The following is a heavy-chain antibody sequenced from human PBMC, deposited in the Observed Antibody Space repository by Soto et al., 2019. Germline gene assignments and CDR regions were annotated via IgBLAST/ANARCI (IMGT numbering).Heavy chain of an antibody. CDR3: ARTKYDSSAYYYWYLGL. V-gene: IGHV1-69*06. J-gene: IGHJ2*01. D-gene: IGHD3-22*01. CDR2: IIPIFGTA. CDR1: EDTFRNYA. Sequence: QVELVQSGAEVKKPGSSVKVSCQASEDTFRNYAISWVRQAPGQGLEWMGGIIPIFGTANYAQKFQGRVTITADTSANTVYLELSSLRSEDTAVYYCARTKYDSSAYYYWYLGLWCRGTLVTVSS.